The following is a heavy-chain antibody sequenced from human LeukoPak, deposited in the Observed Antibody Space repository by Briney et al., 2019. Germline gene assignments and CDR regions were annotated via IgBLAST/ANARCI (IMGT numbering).Heavy chain of an antibody. CDR2: IIPIFGTA. CDR3: ARAWDTAMVTRWYFDL. V-gene: IGHV1-69*13. J-gene: IGHJ2*01. CDR1: GGTFISYA. Sequence: SVKVSCKASGGTFISYAISWVRQAPGQGLEWMGGIIPIFGTANYAQKFQGRVTITADESTSTAYMELSSLRPEDTAVYYCARAWDTAMVTRWYFDLWGRGTLVTVSS. D-gene: IGHD5-18*01.